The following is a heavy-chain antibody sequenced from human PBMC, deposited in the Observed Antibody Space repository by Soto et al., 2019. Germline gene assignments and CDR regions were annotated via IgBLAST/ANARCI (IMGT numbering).Heavy chain of an antibody. J-gene: IGHJ6*02. Sequence: QVQLVQSGAEVKKPGSSVKVSCKASGGTLSSYAISWVRQAPGQGLEWMGGIIPIFGTANYAQKFQGRVTITVDESTSTAYMELSSLRSEDTAVYYCASERWSSRWGEVEYYYYYGMDVWGQGTTVTVSS. CDR1: GGTLSSYA. V-gene: IGHV1-69*01. CDR3: ASERWSSRWGEVEYYYYYGMDV. D-gene: IGHD6-19*01. CDR2: IIPIFGTA.